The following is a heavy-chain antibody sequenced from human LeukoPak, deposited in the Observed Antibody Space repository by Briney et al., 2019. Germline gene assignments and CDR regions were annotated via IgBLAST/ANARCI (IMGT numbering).Heavy chain of an antibody. V-gene: IGHV4-59*01. J-gene: IGHJ4*02. CDR2: IYYSGST. CDR1: GGSISSYY. Sequence: SETLSLTCTVSGGSISSYYWSWIRQPPGKGLEWIGYIYYSGSTNYNPSLKSRVTISVDTSKNQFSLELTSVTAADTAVYYCARSYGDYSPLGHWGQGTLVTVSS. CDR3: ARSYGDYSPLGH. D-gene: IGHD4-17*01.